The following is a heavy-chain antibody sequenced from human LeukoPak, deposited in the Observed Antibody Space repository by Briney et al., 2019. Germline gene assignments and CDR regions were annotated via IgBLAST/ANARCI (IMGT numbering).Heavy chain of an antibody. V-gene: IGHV1-69*13. CDR2: IIPIFGTA. Sequence: GASVKVSCKASGGTFSSYAISWVRQAPGQGLEWMGGIIPIFGTANYAQKFQGRVTITADESTSTAYMELSSLRSEDTAVYYCARGSRFDRPPDTLNWFDPWGQGTLVTASS. CDR3: ARGSRFDRPPDTLNWFDP. J-gene: IGHJ5*02. D-gene: IGHD3-9*01. CDR1: GGTFSSYA.